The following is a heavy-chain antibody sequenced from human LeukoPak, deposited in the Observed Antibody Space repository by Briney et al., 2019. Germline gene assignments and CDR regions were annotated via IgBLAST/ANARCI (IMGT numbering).Heavy chain of an antibody. Sequence: SETLSLTCTVSGGSISTTGYYWAWIRQPPGKGLEWIASIYYSGSTYYNSSLKSRVTISVDTSRNQFSLKLSSVTAADTALYYCASDKGYSNDYFDYWGQGTLVTVSS. J-gene: IGHJ4*01. CDR2: IYYSGST. V-gene: IGHV4-39*01. CDR1: GGSISTTGYY. CDR3: ASDKGYSNDYFDY. D-gene: IGHD6-13*01.